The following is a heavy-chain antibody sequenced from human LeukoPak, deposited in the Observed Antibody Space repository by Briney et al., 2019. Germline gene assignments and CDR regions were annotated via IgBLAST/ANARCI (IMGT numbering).Heavy chain of an antibody. V-gene: IGHV1-8*01. CDR3: ARSDYGDYVSYFQH. CDR1: GYTFTSYD. J-gene: IGHJ1*01. Sequence: GASVKVSCKASGYTFTSYDINWVRQATGQGLEWMGWMNPNSGNTGYAQKFQGRVTMTRNTSISTAYMELSSLRSEDTAVYYCARSDYGDYVSYFQHWGQGTLVTVSS. CDR2: MNPNSGNT. D-gene: IGHD4-17*01.